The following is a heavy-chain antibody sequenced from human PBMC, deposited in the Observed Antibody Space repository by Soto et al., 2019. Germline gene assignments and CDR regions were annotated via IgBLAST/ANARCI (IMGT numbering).Heavy chain of an antibody. Sequence: ASVKVSCKTSGYTFTSYGFSWVRQAPGQGLEWVARISANSADTNSAEKFQGRVTLTTDTSTSTAYMELRSLTSDDTAVYFCAGDFRNTCTGASCIYFDYWGQGTLVTVSS. V-gene: IGHV1-18*01. CDR1: GYTFTSYG. J-gene: IGHJ4*02. CDR3: AGDFRNTCTGASCIYFDY. CDR2: ISANSADT. D-gene: IGHD2-8*02.